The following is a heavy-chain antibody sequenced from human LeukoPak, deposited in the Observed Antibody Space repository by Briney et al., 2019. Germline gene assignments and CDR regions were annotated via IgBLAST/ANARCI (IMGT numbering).Heavy chain of an antibody. CDR3: AREVVDCSSTSCYMAWWFDP. J-gene: IGHJ5*02. D-gene: IGHD2-2*02. CDR1: GDSVSSNSAA. CDR2: TYYRSKWYN. Sequence: SQTLSLTCAISGDSVSSNSAAWNWIRQSPSRSLEWLGRTYYRSKWYNDYAVSVKSRITINPDTSKNQFSLQLNSVTPEDTAVYYCAREVVDCSSTSCYMAWWFDPWGQGTLVTVSS. V-gene: IGHV6-1*01.